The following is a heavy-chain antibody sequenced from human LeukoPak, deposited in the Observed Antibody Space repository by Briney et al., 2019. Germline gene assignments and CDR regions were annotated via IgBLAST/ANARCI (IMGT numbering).Heavy chain of an antibody. D-gene: IGHD3-22*01. V-gene: IGHV4-34*01. CDR1: GWSFSGYY. CDR2: INHSGST. CDR3: ARVVSYYYYYGMDV. J-gene: IGHJ6*04. Sequence: IPSETLSLTCAVYGWSFSGYYWSWIRQPPGKGLEWIGEINHSGSTNYNPSLKGRVTMSVDTSKNQFSLKLSSVTAADTAVYYCARVVSYYYYYGMDVWGKGTTVTVSS.